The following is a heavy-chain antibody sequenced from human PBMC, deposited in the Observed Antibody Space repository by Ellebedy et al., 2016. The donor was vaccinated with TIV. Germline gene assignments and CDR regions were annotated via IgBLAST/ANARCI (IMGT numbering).Heavy chain of an antibody. CDR2: ISNDGRTK. J-gene: IGHJ6*02. D-gene: IGHD1-26*01. Sequence: GGSLRLXCTASGFAFINYAMHWVRQAPGKGLEWITNISNDGRTKYYADSVKGRFTISRDNSKNTLYLQMSSLRAEDTAVYYCTTDQVGFGMDVWGQGTTVTVSS. V-gene: IGHV3-30*04. CDR1: GFAFINYA. CDR3: TTDQVGFGMDV.